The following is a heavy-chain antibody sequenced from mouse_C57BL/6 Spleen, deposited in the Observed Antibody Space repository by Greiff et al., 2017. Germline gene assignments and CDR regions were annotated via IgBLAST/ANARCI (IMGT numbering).Heavy chain of an antibody. CDR1: GYTFTSYW. CDR2: IYPSDSET. V-gene: IGHV1-61*01. J-gene: IGHJ4*01. Sequence: QVQLQQPGAELVRPGSSVKLSCKASGYTFTSYWMDWVKQRPGQGLEWIGNIYPSDSETHYNQKFKDKATLTEDKSSSTAYMQLSSLTSEDSAVYYCARSGYYYAMDYWGQGTSVTVSS. D-gene: IGHD3-1*01. CDR3: ARSGYYYAMDY.